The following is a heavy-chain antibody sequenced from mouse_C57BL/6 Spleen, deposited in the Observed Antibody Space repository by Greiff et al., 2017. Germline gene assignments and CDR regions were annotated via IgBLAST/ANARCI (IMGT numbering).Heavy chain of an antibody. D-gene: IGHD5-5*01. CDR3: ARIGNYLYYAMDY. Sequence: VQLQQPGAELVKPGASVKLSCKASGYTFTSYWMHWVKQRPGQGLEWIGMIHPNSGSTNYNEKFKGKATLTVDKSSSTAYMQLSSLTSEDSAVYYCARIGNYLYYAMDYWGQGTSVTVSS. V-gene: IGHV1-64*01. CDR2: IHPNSGST. J-gene: IGHJ4*01. CDR1: GYTFTSYW.